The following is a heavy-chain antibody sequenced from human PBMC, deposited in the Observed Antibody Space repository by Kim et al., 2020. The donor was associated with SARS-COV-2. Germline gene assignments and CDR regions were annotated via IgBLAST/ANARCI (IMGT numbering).Heavy chain of an antibody. CDR1: GGSISSSSYY. CDR3: AEQWLDGGWDYYYYGMDV. V-gene: IGHV4-39*01. Sequence: SETLSLTCTVSGGSISSSSYYWGWIRQPPGKGLEWIGSIYYSGSTYYNPSLKSRVTISVDTSKNQFSLKLSSVTAADTAVYYCAEQWLDGGWDYYYYGMDVWGQGTTVTVSS. D-gene: IGHD6-19*01. CDR2: IYYSGST. J-gene: IGHJ6*02.